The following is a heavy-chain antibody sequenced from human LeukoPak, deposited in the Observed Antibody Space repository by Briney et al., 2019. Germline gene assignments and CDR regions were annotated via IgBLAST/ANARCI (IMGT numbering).Heavy chain of an antibody. CDR1: GYTLTELS. CDR2: FDPEDGET. D-gene: IGHD6-19*01. Sequence: ASVKVSCKVSGYTLTELSMHWVRQAPGKGLEWMGGFDPEDGETIYAQKFQGRVTMTEDTSTDTAYMELSSLRSEDTAVYYCATKQWLVLGFDYWGQGTLVTVSS. J-gene: IGHJ4*02. CDR3: ATKQWLVLGFDY. V-gene: IGHV1-24*01.